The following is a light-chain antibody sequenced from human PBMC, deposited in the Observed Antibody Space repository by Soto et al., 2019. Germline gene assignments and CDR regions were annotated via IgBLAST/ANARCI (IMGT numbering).Light chain of an antibody. V-gene: IGLV2-14*01. CDR2: DVS. Sequence: QSALTQPASVSGSPGQSITISCTGTSSDVGAYNYVSWYLQHPGKAPKVMISDVSYRPSGVSKRFSGSKSGNTASLTISGLQAEDEADYYCRSYTSSSTYVFGTGTQLTVL. CDR1: SSDVGAYNY. J-gene: IGLJ1*01. CDR3: RSYTSSSTYV.